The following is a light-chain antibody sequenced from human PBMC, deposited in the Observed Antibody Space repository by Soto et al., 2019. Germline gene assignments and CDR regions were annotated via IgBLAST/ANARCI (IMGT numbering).Light chain of an antibody. CDR1: YDR. Sequence: QSALTQPPSVSGSPGQSVTISCSGTYDRVSWYQQPPGTAPKLIIYEVSNRPSGVPDRFSGSKSGNTASLTISGLQAEDEADYYCSSYTGNSVLFGGGTKLTVL. J-gene: IGLJ2*01. V-gene: IGLV2-18*02. CDR3: SSYTGNSVL. CDR2: EVS.